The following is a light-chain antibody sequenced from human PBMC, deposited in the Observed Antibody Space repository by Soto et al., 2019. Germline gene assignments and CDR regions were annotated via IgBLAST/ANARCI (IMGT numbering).Light chain of an antibody. CDR3: QHYASYSGA. Sequence: SSSVGDRVRNNCRASQTISSWLAWYQQKPGKAPKLLIYKASTLKSGVPSRFSVSGSGTEITFTFSLVQPADLVFYSCQHYASYSGAFGQGTKVDI. V-gene: IGKV1-5*03. CDR2: KAS. J-gene: IGKJ1*01. CDR1: QTISSW.